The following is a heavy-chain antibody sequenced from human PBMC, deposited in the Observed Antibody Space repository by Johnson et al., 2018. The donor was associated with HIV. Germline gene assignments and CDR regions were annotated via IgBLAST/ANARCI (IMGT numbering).Heavy chain of an antibody. CDR1: RFTFDDYG. Sequence: MQLVESGGGVVRPGGSLRLSCSASRFTFDDYGMSWVRQGPGKGLEWVSVLYADGRTYYADSVKGRFTISRDNSKNTVYLQMNSLRAEDTAVYYCASMVTTGGDAFDIWGQGTMVTVSA. J-gene: IGHJ3*02. CDR2: LYADGRT. D-gene: IGHD2-21*02. CDR3: ASMVTTGGDAFDI. V-gene: IGHV3-66*01.